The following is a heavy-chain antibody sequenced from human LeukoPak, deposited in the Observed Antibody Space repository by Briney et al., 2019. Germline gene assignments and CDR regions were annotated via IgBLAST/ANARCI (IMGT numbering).Heavy chain of an antibody. Sequence: GGSLRLSCAASGFTFSSYSMNWVRQAPGKGLKWVSSISSSSSYIYYADSVKGRFTISKDNAKNSLYLQMNSLRAEDTAVYYCARDLALDYYDSSERGYWGQGTLVTVSS. CDR2: ISSSSSYI. J-gene: IGHJ4*02. V-gene: IGHV3-21*01. D-gene: IGHD3-22*01. CDR1: GFTFSSYS. CDR3: ARDLALDYYDSSERGY.